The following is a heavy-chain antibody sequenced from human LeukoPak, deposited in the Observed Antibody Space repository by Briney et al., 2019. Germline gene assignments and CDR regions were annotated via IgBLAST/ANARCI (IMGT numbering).Heavy chain of an antibody. D-gene: IGHD1-26*01. V-gene: IGHV3-48*02. CDR2: ISSDDTTI. CDR1: GFTFSSYS. CDR3: ARDMWAPKWYFDL. Sequence: GSLRLSCAASGFTFSSYSMNWVRQPPGKGPEWVSYISSDDTTIYYADSVKGRFTISRDNAKNSLYLQMNSLRDEDTAVYYCARDMWAPKWYFDLWGRGTLVTVSS. J-gene: IGHJ2*01.